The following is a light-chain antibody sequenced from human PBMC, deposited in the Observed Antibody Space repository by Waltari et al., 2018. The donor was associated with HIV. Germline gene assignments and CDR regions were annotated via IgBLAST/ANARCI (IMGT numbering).Light chain of an antibody. V-gene: IGLV1-47*01. J-gene: IGLJ3*02. CDR1: NSNIGNNY. CDR3: ATWDDNLSGWV. CDR2: RNN. Sequence: QSVLTQPPSASATPGQRVTISCSGTNSNIGNNYVYWYQQLPGTAPKVLIYRNNYRPSGVPDRAISGLRSEDEADYYCATWDDNLSGWVFGGGTKLTVL.